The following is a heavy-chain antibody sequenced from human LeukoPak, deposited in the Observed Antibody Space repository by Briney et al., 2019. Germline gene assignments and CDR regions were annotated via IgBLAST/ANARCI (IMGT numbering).Heavy chain of an antibody. CDR3: ARTTYSSSWFWFDY. J-gene: IGHJ4*02. D-gene: IGHD6-13*01. CDR2: IYTSGST. V-gene: IGHV4-59*10. CDR1: GGSFSGYY. Sequence: PSETLSLTCAVYGGSFSGYYWSWIRQPAGKGLEWIGRIYTSGSTNYNPSLKSRVTMSVDTSKNQFSLKLSSVTAADTAVYYCARTTYSSSWFWFDYWGQGTLVTVSS.